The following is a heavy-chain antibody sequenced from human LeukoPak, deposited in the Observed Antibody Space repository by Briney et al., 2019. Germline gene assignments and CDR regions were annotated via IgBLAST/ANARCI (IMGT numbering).Heavy chain of an antibody. CDR1: GGSISSSSYY. CDR3: AAAFDY. V-gene: IGHV4-39*01. Sequence: SETLSLTCTVSGGSISSSSYYRGWIRQPPGKGLEWIGNTYYGGNTYYNPSLKSRVTISVDTSKNQFSLELNSVTAADTAVYYCAAAFDYWGQGTLVTVSS. D-gene: IGHD6-25*01. J-gene: IGHJ4*02. CDR2: TYYGGNT.